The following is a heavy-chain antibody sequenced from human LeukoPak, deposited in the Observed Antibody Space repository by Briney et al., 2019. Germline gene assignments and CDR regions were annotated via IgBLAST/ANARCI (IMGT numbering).Heavy chain of an antibody. Sequence: GRSLRLSCAASGFTFSSYGTHWVRQAPGKGLEWVAVISYDGSNKHYADSVKGRFTISRDNSKNTLYLQMNSLRAEDTAVYYCAKDSRIYQNGMDVWGQGTTVTVSS. D-gene: IGHD5-12*01. J-gene: IGHJ6*02. CDR3: AKDSRIYQNGMDV. CDR1: GFTFSSYG. V-gene: IGHV3-30*18. CDR2: ISYDGSNK.